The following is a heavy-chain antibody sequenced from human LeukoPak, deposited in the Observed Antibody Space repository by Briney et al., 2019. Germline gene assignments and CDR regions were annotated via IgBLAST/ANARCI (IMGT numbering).Heavy chain of an antibody. D-gene: IGHD6-13*01. CDR3: ATNTSSWSFDY. V-gene: IGHV3-23*01. J-gene: IGHJ4*02. CDR2: ISGSGAGT. CDR1: GFTFSNYA. Sequence: GGSLRLSCAASGFTFSNYAMSWVRQAPGKGLEWVSTISGSGAGTYYADSVKGRFTISRDNSKNTLYLQMHSLRAEDTAVYYCATNTSSWSFDYWGQGTLDCVSS.